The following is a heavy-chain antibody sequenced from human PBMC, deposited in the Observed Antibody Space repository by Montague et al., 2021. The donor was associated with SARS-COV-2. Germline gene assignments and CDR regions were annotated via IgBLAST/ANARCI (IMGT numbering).Heavy chain of an antibody. V-gene: IGHV4-39*01. CDR3: ARHTVFCTSTSCFQGPPLSFYMDV. CDR2: IYYSGSS. CDR1: GDSISHSSFY. J-gene: IGHJ6*03. Sequence: SETLSLTCSVSGDSISHSSFYWGWIRQPPGKGLEWIGRIYYSGSSSYNPSLKSRVTISIDTSKNQFSLELSSVTAADTAVYYCARHTVFCTSTSCFQGPPLSFYMDVRGKGTTVTGSS. D-gene: IGHD2-2*01.